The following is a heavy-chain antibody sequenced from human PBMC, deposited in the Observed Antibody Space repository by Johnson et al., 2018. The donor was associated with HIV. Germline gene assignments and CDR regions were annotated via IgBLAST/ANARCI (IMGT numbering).Heavy chain of an antibody. Sequence: QMQLVESGVGLVQPGGSLRLSCVASGFTFSSYGMHCVRQAPGKGLELVAYVRSDGSNTYYADSVKDRFTISRDNSKNTLYLQMTSLRAEDTAVYDCAKPPYCSWIRPGAFDIWGQGTMVTVSS. V-gene: IGHV3-30*02. CDR3: AKPPYCSWIRPGAFDI. J-gene: IGHJ3*02. CDR2: VRSDGSNT. D-gene: IGHD2-15*01. CDR1: GFTFSSYG.